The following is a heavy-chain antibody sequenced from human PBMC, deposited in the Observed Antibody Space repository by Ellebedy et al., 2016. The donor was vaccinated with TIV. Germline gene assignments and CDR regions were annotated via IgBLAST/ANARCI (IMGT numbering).Heavy chain of an antibody. V-gene: IGHV3-7*01. Sequence: GESLKISXATSGFTFSQFAVHWVRQAPGKGLEWVANINQDGSVKHYVDSVKGRFTISRDNAKNSLSLQMNSLSAEDTAVYYCTRDAVSDWGQGTLVTVSS. CDR2: INQDGSVK. CDR1: GFTFSQFA. D-gene: IGHD3-16*01. CDR3: TRDAVSD. J-gene: IGHJ4*02.